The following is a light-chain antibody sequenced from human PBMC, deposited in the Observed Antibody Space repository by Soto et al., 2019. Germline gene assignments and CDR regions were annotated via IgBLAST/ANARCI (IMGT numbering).Light chain of an antibody. J-gene: IGLJ2*01. Sequence: QSVLTQPPSASGSPGQSVTISCTGTSSDVGGYNDVSWYQQHPGKAPKLMIYEVSKRPSGVPDRFSGSKSGNTASLTVSGLQAEDEADYYCSSYAGSNNLGVFGGGTKLPVL. V-gene: IGLV2-8*01. CDR2: EVS. CDR3: SSYAGSNNLGV. CDR1: SSDVGGYND.